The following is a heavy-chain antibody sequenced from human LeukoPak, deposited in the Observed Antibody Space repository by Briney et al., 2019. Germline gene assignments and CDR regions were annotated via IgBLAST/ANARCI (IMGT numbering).Heavy chain of an antibody. J-gene: IGHJ4*02. CDR2: IKQDGSEK. V-gene: IGHV3-7*01. CDR3: ASEGWGSYRTALDY. CDR1: GFTFSNYG. Sequence: PGGSLRLSCAASGFTFSNYGMSWVRQAPGKGLEWVANIKQDGSEKYYVDSVKGRFTISRDNAKNSLYPQMNSLRAEDTAVYYCASEGWGSYRTALDYWGQGTLVTVSS. D-gene: IGHD3-16*02.